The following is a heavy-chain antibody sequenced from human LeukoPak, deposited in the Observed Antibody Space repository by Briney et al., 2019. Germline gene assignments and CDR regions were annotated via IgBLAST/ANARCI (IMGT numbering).Heavy chain of an antibody. Sequence: PGGSLRLSCTASGFTFGDYAMSWVRQAPGKGLEWVGFIRSKAYGGTTEYAASVKGRFTISRDDSKSIAYLQMNSLKTEDTAVYYCTRARGITFGGVIVYWGQGTLVTVSS. V-gene: IGHV3-49*04. J-gene: IGHJ4*02. CDR2: IRSKAYGGTT. D-gene: IGHD3-16*02. CDR3: TRARGITFGGVIVY. CDR1: GFTFGDYA.